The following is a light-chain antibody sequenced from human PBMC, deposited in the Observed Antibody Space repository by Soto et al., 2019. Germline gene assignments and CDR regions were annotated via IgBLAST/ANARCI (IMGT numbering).Light chain of an antibody. Sequence: DIQLTQSPSFLSASVGDRVTITCRASQGISSYLAWYQQKPGKAPKLLIYAESTLQTGVPSRFSVSGSGTEFTLTISSLQPEDFATYYCQQLNSYPPTFGGGTKVEIK. CDR1: QGISSY. J-gene: IGKJ4*01. CDR2: AES. CDR3: QQLNSYPPT. V-gene: IGKV1-9*01.